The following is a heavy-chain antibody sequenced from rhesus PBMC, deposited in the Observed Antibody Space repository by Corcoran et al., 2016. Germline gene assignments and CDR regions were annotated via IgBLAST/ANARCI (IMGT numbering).Heavy chain of an antibody. CDR3: VREPCIGGRCWYYDY. Sequence: QVQLQESGPGLVKPSETLSLTCAVPGGSLSSHYCTWIRQSPGKGLEWFGRIYGSTGNNFYNPSLMSRVTISTDTSKNQFSLKLSAVTAADTAVYFCVREPCIGGRCWYYDYWGQGVLVSVSS. V-gene: IGHV4-147*01. CDR2: IYGSTGNN. CDR1: GGSLSSHY. J-gene: IGHJ4*01. D-gene: IGHD2-39*02.